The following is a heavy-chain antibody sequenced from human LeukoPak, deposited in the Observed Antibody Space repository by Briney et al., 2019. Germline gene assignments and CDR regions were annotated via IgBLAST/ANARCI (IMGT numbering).Heavy chain of an antibody. CDR1: GYTFTSYD. J-gene: IGHJ5*02. CDR2: MNPNSGNT. Sequence: ASVKVSCKASGYTFTSYDINWVRQATGQGLEWMGWMNPNSGNTGYAQKFQGRVTMTRNTSISTAYMELSRLRSDDTAVYYCARRRPIFGVPKGWFDPWGQGTLVTVSS. V-gene: IGHV1-8*01. D-gene: IGHD3-3*01. CDR3: ARRRPIFGVPKGWFDP.